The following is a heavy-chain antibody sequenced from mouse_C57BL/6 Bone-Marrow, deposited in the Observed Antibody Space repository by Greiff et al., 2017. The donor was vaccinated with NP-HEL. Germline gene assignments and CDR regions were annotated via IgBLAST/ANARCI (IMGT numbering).Heavy chain of an antibody. Sequence: VHVKQSGAELVRPGASVKLSCTASGFNIKDDYMHWVKQRPEQGLEWIGWIDPENGDTEYASKFQGKATITADTSSNTAYLQLSSLTSEDTAVYYCTTSYDGPFAYWGQGTLVTVSA. V-gene: IGHV14-4*01. CDR1: GFNIKDDY. D-gene: IGHD2-3*01. CDR3: TTSYDGPFAY. J-gene: IGHJ3*01. CDR2: IDPENGDT.